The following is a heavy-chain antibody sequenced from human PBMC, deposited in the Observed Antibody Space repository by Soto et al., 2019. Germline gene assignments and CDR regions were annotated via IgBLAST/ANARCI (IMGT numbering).Heavy chain of an antibody. D-gene: IGHD5-18*01. CDR2: INHSGST. V-gene: IGHV4-34*01. Sequence: SETLSLTCAVYGGSVSGYYWSWIRQPPGKGLEWIGEINHSGSTNYNPSLKSRVTIPVDTSKNQFSLKLSSVTAADTAVYYCARGSSRGYSYGKTPGYWGQGTLVTVSS. CDR1: GGSVSGYY. CDR3: ARGSSRGYSYGKTPGY. J-gene: IGHJ4*02.